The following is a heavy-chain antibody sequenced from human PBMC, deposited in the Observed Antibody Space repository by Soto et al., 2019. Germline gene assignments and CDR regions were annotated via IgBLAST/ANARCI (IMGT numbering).Heavy chain of an antibody. CDR1: GDSVSTGGKY. CDR2: IYSSGST. Sequence: PSETLSLTCTVSGDSVSTGGKYWSWSRQPPGKPLEWIAYIYSSGSTNYNPSLKSRVTISRDTSKNQFSLKMTSVTAEDTAVYYCARSGGGSGWLGGQGTLVTVSS. V-gene: IGHV4-61*08. D-gene: IGHD6-19*01. J-gene: IGHJ4*02. CDR3: ARSGGGSGWL.